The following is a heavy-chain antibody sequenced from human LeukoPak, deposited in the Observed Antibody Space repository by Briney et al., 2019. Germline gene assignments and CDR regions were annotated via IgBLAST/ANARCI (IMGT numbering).Heavy chain of an antibody. CDR3: ARDLEWLYPGGAFDI. V-gene: IGHV1-2*02. D-gene: IGHD3-3*01. CDR2: INPNSGGT. J-gene: IGHJ3*02. Sequence: GASVKVSCKASGYTFTGYYMHWVRQAPGQGLEWMGWINPNSGGTNYAQKLQGRVTMTRDTSISTAYMELSRLRSDDTAVYYCARDLEWLYPGGAFDIWGQGTMVTVSS. CDR1: GYTFTGYY.